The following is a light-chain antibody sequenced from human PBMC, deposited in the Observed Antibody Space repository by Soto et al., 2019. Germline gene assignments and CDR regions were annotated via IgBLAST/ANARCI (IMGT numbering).Light chain of an antibody. CDR3: SSFTSTNTWV. V-gene: IGLV2-14*01. CDR2: EVS. Sequence: QSALTQPASVSGSPGQSITISCIGTSSDVGKYTYVSWYQQHPGKAPQLMIYEVSNRPSGVSHRFSGSKSGNTASLTISGLQAEDEADYYCSSFTSTNTWVFGGGTKLTVL. CDR1: SSDVGKYTY. J-gene: IGLJ3*02.